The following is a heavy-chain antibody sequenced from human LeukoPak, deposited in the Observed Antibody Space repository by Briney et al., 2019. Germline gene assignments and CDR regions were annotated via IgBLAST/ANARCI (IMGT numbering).Heavy chain of an antibody. CDR2: IIPIFGTA. CDR1: GGTFSSYA. Sequence: SVKFSCKASGGTFSSYAISWVLHAPGQGLECMGGIIPIFGTANYAQKFQGRVTITADESTSTAYLELSSLRSEDTAVYYCARDPNDFWSGYYTHYYYGMDVWGQGTTVTVSS. J-gene: IGHJ6*02. CDR3: ARDPNDFWSGYYTHYYYGMDV. D-gene: IGHD3-3*01. V-gene: IGHV1-69*13.